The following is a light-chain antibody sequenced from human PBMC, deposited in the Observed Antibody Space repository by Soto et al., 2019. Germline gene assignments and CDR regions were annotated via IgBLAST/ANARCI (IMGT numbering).Light chain of an antibody. CDR3: HSYDSSLSGSV. CDR1: SSNIGAGYD. Sequence: QSVLTQPPSVSGAPGQRVTISCTGSSSNIGAGYDVHWYQQLPGTAPKLLIYRNNNPPSGVPDRFSGSKSGTSASLAITGLQAEDEADYYCHSYDSSLSGSVFGGGTKLTVL. V-gene: IGLV1-40*01. CDR2: RNN. J-gene: IGLJ3*02.